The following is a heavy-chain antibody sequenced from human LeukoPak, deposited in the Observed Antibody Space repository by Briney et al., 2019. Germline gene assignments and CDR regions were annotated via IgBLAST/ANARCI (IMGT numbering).Heavy chain of an antibody. D-gene: IGHD2-15*01. CDR1: GYTFTGYY. J-gene: IGHJ5*02. Sequence: ASVKVSCKASGYTFTGYYMHWVRQAPGQGLEWMGIINPSGGSTSYAQKFQGRVTMTRDTSTSTVYMELSSLRSEDTAVYYCARDALASDKNAKGWFDPWGQGTLVTVSS. V-gene: IGHV1-46*01. CDR2: INPSGGST. CDR3: ARDALASDKNAKGWFDP.